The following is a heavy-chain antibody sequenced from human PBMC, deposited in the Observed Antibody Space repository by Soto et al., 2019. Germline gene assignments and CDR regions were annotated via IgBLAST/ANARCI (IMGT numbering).Heavy chain of an antibody. Sequence: QVQLVESGGGVVQPGRSLRLSCAASGFTFSSYGMHWVRQAPGKGLEWVAVISYDGSNKYYADSVKGRFTISRDNSKNTLYLQMNSLRAEDTAVYYCAKDQRYCTNGVCYPTIVYYGMDVWGQGTTVTVSS. CDR3: AKDQRYCTNGVCYPTIVYYGMDV. V-gene: IGHV3-30*18. CDR2: ISYDGSNK. CDR1: GFTFSSYG. J-gene: IGHJ6*02. D-gene: IGHD2-8*01.